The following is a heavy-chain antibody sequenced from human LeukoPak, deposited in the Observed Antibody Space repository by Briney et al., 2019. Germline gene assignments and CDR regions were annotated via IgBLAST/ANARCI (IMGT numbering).Heavy chain of an antibody. D-gene: IGHD6-19*01. CDR3: AHRGWDYYFDY. J-gene: IGHJ4*02. V-gene: IGHV2-5*02. CDR2: IYWDDDK. Sequence: SGPTLVKPTQTLTLTCAFSGFPLSTSGVGVGWIRQPPGKALEWLALIYWDDDKRYSPSLKNRLTITKDTSKNQVVLTMTNMDPVDTATYYCAHRGWDYYFDYWGQGTLVTVSS. CDR1: GFPLSTSGVG.